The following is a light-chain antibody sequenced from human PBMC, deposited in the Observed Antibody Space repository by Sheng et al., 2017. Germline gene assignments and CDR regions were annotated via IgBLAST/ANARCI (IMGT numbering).Light chain of an antibody. CDR3: CSYAGSYTFV. Sequence: QSALTQPRSVSGSPGQSVTISCTGTSNDVGAYKHVSWYQQHPGKTPKLIIYDVFNRPSGVPDRFSGSKSGNTASLTISGLQAEDEADYYCCSYAGSYTFVFGIGTKVTVL. J-gene: IGLJ1*01. V-gene: IGLV2-11*01. CDR1: SNDVGAYKH. CDR2: DVF.